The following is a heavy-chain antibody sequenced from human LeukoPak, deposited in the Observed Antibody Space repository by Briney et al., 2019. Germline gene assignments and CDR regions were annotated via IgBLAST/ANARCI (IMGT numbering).Heavy chain of an antibody. V-gene: IGHV1-69*06. CDR1: GGTFSSYA. CDR3: ARDWDYYDSSGYYYGVTRGYYYYYMDV. D-gene: IGHD3-22*01. CDR2: IIPIFGTA. Sequence: SVKVSCKASGGTFSSYAISWVRQAPGQGLEWMGGIIPIFGTANYAQKFQGRVTITADKSTSTAYMELSSLRSEDTAVYYCARDWDYYDSSGYYYGVTRGYYYYYMDVWGKGTTVTVSS. J-gene: IGHJ6*03.